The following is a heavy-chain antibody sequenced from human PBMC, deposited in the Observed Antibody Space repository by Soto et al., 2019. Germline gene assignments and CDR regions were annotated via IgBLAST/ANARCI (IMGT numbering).Heavy chain of an antibody. Sequence: PGGSLRLSCAASGFTVSSNYMSWVRQAPGKGLEWVSVIYSGGSTYYADSVKGRFTISRDNSKNTLYLQMNSLRAEDTAVYYCARLTYYDFWSGPNWFDPWGQGTLVTVSS. V-gene: IGHV3-66*04. CDR2: IYSGGST. J-gene: IGHJ5*02. CDR1: GFTVSSNY. D-gene: IGHD3-3*01. CDR3: ARLTYYDFWSGPNWFDP.